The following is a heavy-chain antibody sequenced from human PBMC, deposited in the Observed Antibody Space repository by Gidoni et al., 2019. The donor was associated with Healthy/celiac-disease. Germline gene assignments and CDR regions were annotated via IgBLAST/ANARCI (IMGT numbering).Heavy chain of an antibody. CDR1: GYTFANYD. CDR3: VRLFHYDMPFDP. J-gene: IGHJ5*02. V-gene: IGHV1-8*01. D-gene: IGHD3-22*01. CDR2: MNPNSGTT. Sequence: QVQLVQSGAEVKKPGASVKVSCKASGYTFANYDINWVRQATGQGLEWMGWMNPNSGTTGFAQKFQGRVTMTRNTSINIAYMELSSLRSEDTAVYYCVRLFHYDMPFDPWGQGTLVTVSS.